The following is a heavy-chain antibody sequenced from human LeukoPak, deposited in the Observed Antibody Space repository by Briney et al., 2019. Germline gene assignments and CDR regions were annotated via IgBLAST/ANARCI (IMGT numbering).Heavy chain of an antibody. Sequence: GGSQRLSCAASGFTFSTYVMSWVRQAPGKGLEWVSGITSSGGTTHYADSVKGRFTISRDNAKNTLYLQMNSLRAEDTAVYYCAHDRGGELATFDYWGQGTLVTVSS. D-gene: IGHD1-26*01. CDR3: AHDRGGELATFDY. CDR2: ITSSGGTT. V-gene: IGHV3-23*01. J-gene: IGHJ4*02. CDR1: GFTFSTYV.